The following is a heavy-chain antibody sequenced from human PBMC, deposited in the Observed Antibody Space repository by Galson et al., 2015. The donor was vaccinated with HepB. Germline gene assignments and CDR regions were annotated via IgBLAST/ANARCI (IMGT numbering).Heavy chain of an antibody. J-gene: IGHJ2*01. CDR3: ARRGWGSSFWYFDL. D-gene: IGHD7-27*01. CDR1: GYIFTNYW. CDR2: IYPGDSDT. Sequence: QSGAEVTEPGESLKISCKASGYIFTNYWIGWVRHMPGKALEWMGRIYPGDSDTTYSPSFQGQVTISADKSIGTAYLQWNSLKASDTAIYYFARRGWGSSFWYFDLWGHGTLVTVSS. V-gene: IGHV5-51*01.